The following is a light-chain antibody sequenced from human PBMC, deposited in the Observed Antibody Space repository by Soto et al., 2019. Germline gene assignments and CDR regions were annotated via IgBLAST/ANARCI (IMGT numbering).Light chain of an antibody. CDR2: DDG. CDR1: NIGSKS. Sequence: SYELTQPPSVSVAPGQTARITCGGSNIGSKSVHWYQQKPGQAPVLVVFDDGDRPSGIPERFSGSNSGNTATLTITRVEAGDEADYSCQVWDRGRDHVVFGGGTKLTVL. V-gene: IGLV3-21*02. CDR3: QVWDRGRDHVV. J-gene: IGLJ3*02.